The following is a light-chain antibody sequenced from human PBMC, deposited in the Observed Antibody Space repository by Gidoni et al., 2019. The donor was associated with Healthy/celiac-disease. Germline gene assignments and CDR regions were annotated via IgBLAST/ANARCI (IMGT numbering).Light chain of an antibody. J-gene: IGKJ3*01. CDR1: QSVSSN. Sequence: EIVMTQSPATLSVSPGERATIFCRASQSVSSNLAWYQQKPGQAPRLIYGASTRATGIPARFSGSGSGTEFTLTISSLQSEDFAVYYCQQYNNWPPFTFGPGTKVDIK. CDR3: QQYNNWPPFT. CDR2: GAS. V-gene: IGKV3-15*01.